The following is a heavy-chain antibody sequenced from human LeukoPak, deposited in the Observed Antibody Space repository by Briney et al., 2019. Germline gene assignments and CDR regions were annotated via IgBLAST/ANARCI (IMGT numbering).Heavy chain of an antibody. CDR3: ARAGIRSYCSSTSCYSGLRGDNYYYYGMDV. D-gene: IGHD2-2*02. Sequence: PGGSLRLSCAASGFTFRDYAMTWVRQAPGKGPGWVSTFSAGGNRTYYADSVKGRFTISRHNSKNTLYLQMNSLRAEDTAVYYCARAGIRSYCSSTSCYSGLRGDNYYYYGMDVWGQGTTVTVSS. CDR1: GFTFRDYA. J-gene: IGHJ6*02. CDR2: FSAGGNRT. V-gene: IGHV3-23*01.